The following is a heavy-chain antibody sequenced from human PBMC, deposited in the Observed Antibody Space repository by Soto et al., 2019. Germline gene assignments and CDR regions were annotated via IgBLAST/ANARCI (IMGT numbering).Heavy chain of an antibody. V-gene: IGHV4-31*03. D-gene: IGHD6-6*01. CDR1: GDSISSGGYY. J-gene: IGHJ6*03. CDR2: IYYSGST. CDR3: ARGGAARSIYYYYYYYMDV. Sequence: SETLSLTCTVSGDSISSGGYYWSWIRQHPGKGLEWIGYIYYSGSTYYNPSLKSRVTISVDTSKNQFSLKLSSVTAADTAVYYCARGGAARSIYYYYYYYMDVWGKGTTVTVSS.